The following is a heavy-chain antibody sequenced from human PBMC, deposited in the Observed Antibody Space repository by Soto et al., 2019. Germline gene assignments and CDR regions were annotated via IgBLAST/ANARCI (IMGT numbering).Heavy chain of an antibody. Sequence: GSLRLSCAASEFTVSSNYMNWVRQAPGKGLECVSTIYSGGSTYYADSVKGRFTISRDNSKNTLYLQMNNLRAEDTAVYYCAGRVGATNYGMDVWGQGTTVTVSS. J-gene: IGHJ6*02. CDR1: EFTVSSNY. CDR3: AGRVGATNYGMDV. V-gene: IGHV3-53*01. CDR2: IYSGGST. D-gene: IGHD1-26*01.